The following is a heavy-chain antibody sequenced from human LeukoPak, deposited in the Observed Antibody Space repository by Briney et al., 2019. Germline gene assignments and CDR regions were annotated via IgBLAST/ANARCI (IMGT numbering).Heavy chain of an antibody. CDR1: GGTFISYA. CDR3: ARDKAAHAFDI. J-gene: IGHJ3*02. CDR2: TIPIFGTA. D-gene: IGHD2-15*01. V-gene: IGHV1-69*01. Sequence: GSSVKVSFKASGGTFISYAICCVRQTPRQGREWMGGTIPIFGTANYAQKSQGRVTITADEYTSTAYLELSSMRSEDTAVYYCARDKAAHAFDIWGQGTMVTVSS.